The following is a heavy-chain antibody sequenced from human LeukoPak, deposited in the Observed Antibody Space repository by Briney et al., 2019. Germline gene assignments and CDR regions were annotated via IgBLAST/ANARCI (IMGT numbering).Heavy chain of an antibody. D-gene: IGHD6-13*01. CDR1: GFTFSDDY. V-gene: IGHV3-11*04. CDR3: ARDGVAAGLYFDY. CDR2: ISSSGSTK. Sequence: PGGSQRLSCAGSGFTFSDDYMSWIRQGPGKGLEWVSYISSSGSTKYYADSVKGRFTISRDNAKNSLYLQMNSLRAEDTAVYYCARDGVAAGLYFDYWGQGTLVTVSS. J-gene: IGHJ4*02.